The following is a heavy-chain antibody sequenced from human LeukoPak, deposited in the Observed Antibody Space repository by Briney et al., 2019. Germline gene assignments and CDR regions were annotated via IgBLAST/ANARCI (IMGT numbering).Heavy chain of an antibody. CDR1: GYTFTGCY. J-gene: IGHJ4*02. V-gene: IGHV1-2*02. CDR3: ARAAFLWFGELSVFDY. Sequence: ASVKVSCKASGYTFTGCYMHWVRQAPGQGLEWMGWINPNSGGTNYAQKFQGRVTMTRDTSISTAYMELSRLRSDDTAVYYCARAAFLWFGELSVFDYWGQGTLVTVSS. CDR2: INPNSGGT. D-gene: IGHD3-10*01.